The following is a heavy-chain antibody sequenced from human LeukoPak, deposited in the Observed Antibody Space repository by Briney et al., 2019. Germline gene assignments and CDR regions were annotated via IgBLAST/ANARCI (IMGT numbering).Heavy chain of an antibody. J-gene: IGHJ6*02. D-gene: IGHD1-26*01. CDR2: IYYSGST. CDR3: AGKLVGATFRGDYGMDV. V-gene: IGHV4-59*01. CDR1: GGSIGSYY. Sequence: SETLSLTCTVSGGSIGSYYWSWIRQPPGKGLEWIGYIYYSGSTNYNPSLKSRVTISVDTSKSQFSLKLTSVTAADTAVYYCAGKLVGATFRGDYGMDVWGQGTTVTVSS.